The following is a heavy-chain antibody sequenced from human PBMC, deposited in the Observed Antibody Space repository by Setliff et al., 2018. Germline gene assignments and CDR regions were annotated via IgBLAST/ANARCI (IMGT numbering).Heavy chain of an antibody. CDR2: IIPIRGAA. CDR1: GGTFSNSA. CDR3: ARGPSGWSSATSRYYFYMDV. Sequence: SVKVSCKAFGGTFSNSAINWVRQAPGQGLEWMGGIIPIRGAADYAQKFQGKVIITADGSTGTAYMELTSLRSDDAAVYYCARGPSGWSSATSRYYFYMDVWGKGTTVTVSS. D-gene: IGHD6-19*01. J-gene: IGHJ6*03. V-gene: IGHV1-69*13.